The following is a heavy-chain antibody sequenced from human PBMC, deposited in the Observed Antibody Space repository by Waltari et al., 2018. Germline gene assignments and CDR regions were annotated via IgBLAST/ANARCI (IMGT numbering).Heavy chain of an antibody. CDR1: GFTFSDYY. CDR3: ASLPLRYYFDY. Sequence: QVQLVESGGGLVKPGGSLRLSCAASGFTFSDYYMSWIRQAPGKGLGGVSYSSSSGSTIYSADSMKGRFTISRDNAKNSVYLQMNSLRAEDTAVYYCASLPLRYYFDYWGLGTLVTVSS. J-gene: IGHJ4*02. CDR2: SSSSGSTI. D-gene: IGHD5-12*01. V-gene: IGHV3-11*01.